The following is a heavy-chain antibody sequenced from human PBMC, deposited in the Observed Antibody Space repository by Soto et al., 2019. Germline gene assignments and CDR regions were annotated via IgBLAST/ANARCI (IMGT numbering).Heavy chain of an antibody. J-gene: IGHJ3*02. CDR2: IYHSGST. D-gene: IGHD1-26*01. CDR1: GGSISSSNW. CDR3: ASQAPPGSGALDI. V-gene: IGHV4-4*02. Sequence: SETLSLTCAVSGGSISSSNWWSWVRQPPGKGLEWIGEIYHSGSTNYNPSLKSRVTISVDKSKNQFSLKLSSVTAADTAVYYCASQAPPGSGALDIWGQGTMVTVSS.